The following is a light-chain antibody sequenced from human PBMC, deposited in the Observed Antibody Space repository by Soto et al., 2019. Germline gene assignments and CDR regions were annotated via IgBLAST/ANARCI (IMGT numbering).Light chain of an antibody. V-gene: IGLV2-23*01. CDR1: SSDVGSYNL. Sequence: QSALTQPASVSGSPGQSITISCTGTSSDVGSYNLVSWYQQHPGKAPKLMIYEGSKRPSGVSNRFSGSKSGNTASLTISGLQAEDEADYYCCSYAGSSTRFGTGTKRTVL. CDR3: CSYAGSSTR. CDR2: EGS. J-gene: IGLJ1*01.